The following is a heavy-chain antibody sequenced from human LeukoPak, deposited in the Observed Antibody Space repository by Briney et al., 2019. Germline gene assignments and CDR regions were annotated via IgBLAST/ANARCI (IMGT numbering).Heavy chain of an antibody. CDR1: GGSINSGGYS. CDR3: ARGDYYDGGGRNWFDP. J-gene: IGHJ5*02. Sequence: PSQTLSLTCAVSGGSINSGGYSWSWLRQPPGKGLEWMGYIYHSGSTYYNPSLKSRVTISVDTSKNQFSLKLSSVTAADTAVYYCARGDYYDGGGRNWFDPWGQGTLVTVSS. V-gene: IGHV4-30-2*01. CDR2: IYHSGST. D-gene: IGHD3-16*01.